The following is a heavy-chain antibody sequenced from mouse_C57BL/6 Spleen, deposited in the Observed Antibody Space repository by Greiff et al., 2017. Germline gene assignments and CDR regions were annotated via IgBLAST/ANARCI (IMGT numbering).Heavy chain of an antibody. CDR3: ARPTVVGGDY. J-gene: IGHJ2*01. CDR2: IDPSDSYT. D-gene: IGHD1-1*01. CDR1: GYTFTSYW. V-gene: IGHV1-50*01. Sequence: QVQLKQSGAELVKPGASVKLSCKASGYTFTSYWMQWVKQRPGQGLEWIGEIDPSDSYTNYNQKFKGKATLTVDTSSSTAYMQLSSLTSEDSAVYYCARPTVVGGDYWGQGTTLTVSS.